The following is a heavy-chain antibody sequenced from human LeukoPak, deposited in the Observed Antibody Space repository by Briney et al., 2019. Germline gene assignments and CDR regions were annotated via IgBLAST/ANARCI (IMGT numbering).Heavy chain of an antibody. D-gene: IGHD6-13*01. J-gene: IGHJ4*02. V-gene: IGHV3-23*01. Sequence: QSGGSLRLSCAASGFTFSSYAVSWVRQAPGKGLEWVSAISGSGGSTYYADSVKGRFTISRDNSKNTMYLQMNSLRAEDTAVYYCAKLLHPTPYCIAAAVPFDYWGQGTLVTVSS. CDR3: AKLLHPTPYCIAAAVPFDY. CDR1: GFTFSSYA. CDR2: ISGSGGST.